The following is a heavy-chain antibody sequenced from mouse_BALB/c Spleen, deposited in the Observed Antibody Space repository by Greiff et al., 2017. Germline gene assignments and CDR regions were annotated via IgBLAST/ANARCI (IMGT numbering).Heavy chain of an antibody. J-gene: IGHJ2*01. Sequence: QVQLQQSGAELAKPGASVKMSCKASGYTFTSYWMHWVKQRPGQGLEWIGYINPSTGYTEYNQKFKDKATLTADKSSSTAYMQLSSLTSEDSAVYYCARGKYGNRFDYWGQGTTLTVSS. CDR3: ARGKYGNRFDY. CDR2: INPSTGYT. CDR1: GYTFTSYW. D-gene: IGHD2-10*02. V-gene: IGHV1-7*01.